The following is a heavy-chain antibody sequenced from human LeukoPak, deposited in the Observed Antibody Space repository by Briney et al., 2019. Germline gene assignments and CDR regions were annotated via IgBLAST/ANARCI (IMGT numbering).Heavy chain of an antibody. CDR3: ASRFSGSYFQIVN. CDR2: IYHSGSP. V-gene: IGHV4-4*02. Sequence: SGTLSLTCAVSGGSISSNNWWGWVRQPPGKGLEWVGEIYHSGSPNYNPSLKSRVTISVDTSKNQFSLKLSSVTAADTAVYYCASRFSGSYFQIVNWGQGTLVTVSS. CDR1: GGSISSNNW. D-gene: IGHD1-26*01. J-gene: IGHJ4*02.